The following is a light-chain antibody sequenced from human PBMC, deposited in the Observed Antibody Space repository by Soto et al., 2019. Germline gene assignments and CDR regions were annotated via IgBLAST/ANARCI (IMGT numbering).Light chain of an antibody. J-gene: IGKJ1*01. CDR1: QSISSW. V-gene: IGKV1-5*01. CDR3: QQYNSYSWT. Sequence: DIQMTQSPSTLSASEGDRVTISCRASQSISSWLAWYQQKPGKAPKLLIYDASSLESGVLPRFSGSGSGTEFTLPISSLQPDDFATYYCQQYNSYSWTFGQGTKVDI. CDR2: DAS.